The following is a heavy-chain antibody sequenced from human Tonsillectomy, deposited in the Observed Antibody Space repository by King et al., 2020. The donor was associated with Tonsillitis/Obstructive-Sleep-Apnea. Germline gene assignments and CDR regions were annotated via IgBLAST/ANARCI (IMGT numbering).Heavy chain of an antibody. CDR3: VRHGNRAALNDNMFNP. CDR2: IYPGDSDT. CDR1: GYSFSSYW. V-gene: IGHV5-51*01. Sequence: QLVQSGAEVKKPGESLKISCKASGYSFSSYWIGWVRQMPGKGLEWTGIIYPGDSDTRYSPSFQGQVTISADKSISTAYLQWSSLKASDTAMYYCVRHGNRAALNDNMFNPWGQGTLVTDSS. D-gene: IGHD6-6*01. J-gene: IGHJ5*02.